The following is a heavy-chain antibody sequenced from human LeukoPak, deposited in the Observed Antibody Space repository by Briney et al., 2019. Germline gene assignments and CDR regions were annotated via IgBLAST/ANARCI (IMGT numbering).Heavy chain of an antibody. CDR3: ARDAMVRGVLIDY. Sequence: PGGSLRLSCAASGFTFSSYAMSWVRQAPGKGLEWVSAISGSGDRTYYADSVKGRFTISRDNSKNTLYLQMSSLRAEDTAVYYCARDAMVRGVLIDYWGQGTLVTVSS. CDR1: GFTFSSYA. V-gene: IGHV3-23*01. D-gene: IGHD3-10*01. CDR2: ISGSGDRT. J-gene: IGHJ4*02.